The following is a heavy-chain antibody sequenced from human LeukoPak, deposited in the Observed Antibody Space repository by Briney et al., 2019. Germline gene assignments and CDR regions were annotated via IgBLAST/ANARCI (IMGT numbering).Heavy chain of an antibody. CDR3: ARDMVRGVNPYYFDY. V-gene: IGHV3-20*04. Sequence: GGSLRLSCAASGFTFDDYGMSWVRQAPGKGLEWVSGINWNGGSTGYADSVKGRFTISRDNAKNSLYLQMNSLRAEDTAVYYCARDMVRGVNPYYFDYWGQGTLVTVSS. CDR2: INWNGGST. D-gene: IGHD3-10*01. CDR1: GFTFDDYG. J-gene: IGHJ4*02.